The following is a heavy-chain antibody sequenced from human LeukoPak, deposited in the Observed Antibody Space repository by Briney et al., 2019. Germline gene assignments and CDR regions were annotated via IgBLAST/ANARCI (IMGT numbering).Heavy chain of an antibody. CDR3: ARDPRPQRWCWFDP. Sequence: PGGSLRLSCAASGFSFSSSWMHWVRQAPGKGLVWVSHINSDGTSTSYADSVKGRFTISRDNAKNTLYLQMNSLRPEDTAVYYCARDPRPQRWCWFDPWGQGTLVTVSS. CDR2: INSDGTST. V-gene: IGHV3-74*01. D-gene: IGHD2-8*02. J-gene: IGHJ5*02. CDR1: GFSFSSSW.